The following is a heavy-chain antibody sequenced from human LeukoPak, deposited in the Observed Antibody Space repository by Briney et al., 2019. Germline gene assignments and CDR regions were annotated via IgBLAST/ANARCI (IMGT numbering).Heavy chain of an antibody. CDR2: ISASGDST. J-gene: IGHJ4*02. CDR1: GFTFSNYV. D-gene: IGHD5-18*01. Sequence: SGGSLRLSCAASGFTFSNYVMSWVRQAPGKGLEWVSAISASGDSTYYADSVKGRFTISRDNSKNTLSLQMNSLRAEDTALYYCAKGGPRGYSYGYLDYWGQGTLVTVSS. CDR3: AKGGPRGYSYGYLDY. V-gene: IGHV3-23*01.